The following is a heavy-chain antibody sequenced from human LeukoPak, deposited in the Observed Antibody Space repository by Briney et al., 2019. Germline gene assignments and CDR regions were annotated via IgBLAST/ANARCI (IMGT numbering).Heavy chain of an antibody. CDR3: ARDNDKVVDH. CDR2: ITAYNGNR. D-gene: IGHD1-1*01. J-gene: IGHJ4*01. CDR1: GYTFSNYG. V-gene: IGHV1-18*01. Sequence: ASVKVSCTTSGYTFSNYGISWVRQAPGQGLEWMGWITAYNGNRLYAQRFQGRITLTTDTSTSTSYMELGSLEYDDTAIYYCARDNDKVVDHWGQGTLVTVSS.